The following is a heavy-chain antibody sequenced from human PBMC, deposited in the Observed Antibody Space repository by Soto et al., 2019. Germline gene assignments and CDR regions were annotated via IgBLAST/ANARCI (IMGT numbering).Heavy chain of an antibody. V-gene: IGHV4-59*02. CDR3: VRALSGDHPFFDY. D-gene: IGHD3-3*01. J-gene: IGHJ4*02. CDR2: IHYTVFS. Sequence: PSETLSLTCSFSCDSVTSHYLTWIRQSPDNGLDCIGYIHYTVFSRXXPSLNSRXXISVDRSKNQXSLQLTSVTVAYTALXYCVRALSGDHPFFDYWRLGTLVTVSS. CDR1: CDSVTSHY.